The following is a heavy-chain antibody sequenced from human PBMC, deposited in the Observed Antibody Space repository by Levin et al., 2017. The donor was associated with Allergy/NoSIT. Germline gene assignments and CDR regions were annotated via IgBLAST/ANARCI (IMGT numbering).Heavy chain of an antibody. V-gene: IGHV3-74*01. CDR1: GFTFSSYW. CDR3: ASDWRLGAPDY. J-gene: IGHJ4*02. CDR2: INSDGSET. D-gene: IGHD3-10*01. Sequence: GESLKISCAASGFTFSSYWMHWVRQVPGKGLVWVSRINSDGSETRYADSVKGRFTISRDNAKNTLYLQMNSLRAEDTALYYCASDWRLGAPDYWGQGTLVTVSS.